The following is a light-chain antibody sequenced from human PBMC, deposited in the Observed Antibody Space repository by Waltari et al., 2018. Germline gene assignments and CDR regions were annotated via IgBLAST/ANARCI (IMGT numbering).Light chain of an antibody. CDR3: QSADNSGVL. J-gene: IGLJ2*01. Sequence: SYELTQPPSVSVSPGQTARITCSAHALSKPYAYCYQRKPGPTPVLVIYIDSERPSGIPERFSGCISGTTVTLTSSGAQAEDEADYYCQSADNSGVLFGGGTKLTVL. CDR2: IDS. CDR1: ALSKPY. V-gene: IGLV3-25*03.